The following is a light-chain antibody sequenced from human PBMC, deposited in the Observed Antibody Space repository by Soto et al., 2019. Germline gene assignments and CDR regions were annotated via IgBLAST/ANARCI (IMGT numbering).Light chain of an antibody. CDR1: QSVLYSSNNKNY. V-gene: IGKV4-1*01. CDR3: RQYYSIPPT. CDR2: WAS. Sequence: DIVMTQSPDSLTVSLGERATINCKSSQSVLYSSNNKNYLAWYQQKLGQPPKLLIYWASTRESGVPDRFSGSGSGTDFTLTISSLQAEDVAVYYCRQYYSIPPTFGPGTKVDI. J-gene: IGKJ3*01.